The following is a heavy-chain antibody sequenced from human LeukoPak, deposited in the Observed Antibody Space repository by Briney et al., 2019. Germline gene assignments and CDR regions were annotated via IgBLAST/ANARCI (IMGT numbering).Heavy chain of an antibody. V-gene: IGHV4-59*08. CDR1: GGSFSGYY. J-gene: IGHJ4*02. D-gene: IGHD3-10*01. Sequence: SETLSLTCAVYGGSFSGYYWSWIRQPPGKGLEWIGYIYYSGSTNYNPSLKSRVTISVDTSKNQFSLKLSSVTAADTAVYYCARASGLPYWGQGTLVTVPS. CDR3: ARASGLPY. CDR2: IYYSGST.